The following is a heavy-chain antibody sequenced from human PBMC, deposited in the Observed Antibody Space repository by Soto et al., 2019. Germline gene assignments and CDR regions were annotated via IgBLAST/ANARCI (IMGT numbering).Heavy chain of an antibody. Sequence: GGSLRLSCAASGFTFSDYYMSWIRQAPGKGLEWVSYISSSSSYTNYADSVKGRFTISRDNAKNSLYLQMNSLRAEDTAVYYCARDSDWGYYYYGMDVWGQGTAVTVS. CDR2: ISSSSSYT. V-gene: IGHV3-11*06. D-gene: IGHD7-27*01. J-gene: IGHJ6*02. CDR3: ARDSDWGYYYYGMDV. CDR1: GFTFSDYY.